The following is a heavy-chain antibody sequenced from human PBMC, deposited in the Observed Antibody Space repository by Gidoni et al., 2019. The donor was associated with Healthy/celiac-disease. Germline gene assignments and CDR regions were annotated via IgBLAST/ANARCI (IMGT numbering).Heavy chain of an antibody. J-gene: IGHJ6*02. CDR1: GYTFTSYG. CDR2: ISAYNGNT. V-gene: IGHV1-18*01. CDR3: ARETSLLWFGEYPTYYGMDV. Sequence: QVQLVQSGAEVKKPGASVKVSCKASGYTFTSYGISWVRQAPGQGLEWMGGISAYNGNTNYAQKLQGRVTMTTDTYTSTAYMELRSLRSDDTAVYYCARETSLLWFGEYPTYYGMDVWGQGTTVTVSS. D-gene: IGHD3-10*01.